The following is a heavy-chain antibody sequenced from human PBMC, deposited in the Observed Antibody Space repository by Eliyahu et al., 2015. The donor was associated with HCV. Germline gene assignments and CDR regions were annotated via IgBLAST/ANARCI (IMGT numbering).Heavy chain of an antibody. CDR3: AKKDVTSSWYIDY. D-gene: IGHD6-13*01. V-gene: IGHV3-23*01. CDR2: ISASGGGT. Sequence: EVQLLESGGGLVQPGGSLRLXCAASGXTFSTYAMSWVRQAPGKGLEWVSSISASGGGTYYADSVKGRFTISRDNSKNTLYLQINSLRAEDSALYYCAKKDVTSSWYIDYWGQGTLVTVSS. CDR1: GXTFSTYA. J-gene: IGHJ4*02.